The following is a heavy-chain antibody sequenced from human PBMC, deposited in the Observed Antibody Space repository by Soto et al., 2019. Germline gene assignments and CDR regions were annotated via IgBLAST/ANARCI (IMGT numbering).Heavy chain of an antibody. Sequence: GASVKGSCTASGYTFTSNDIYWMRQATGQGLECMGWMNPKSGETRYAPKFQDRVIMTTNTSIYTASLELTRLTSADTAVYYCAKEAILLHVDYWGQGTVVTVSS. J-gene: IGHJ4*02. CDR3: AKEAILLHVDY. CDR1: GYTFTSND. D-gene: IGHD2-15*01. V-gene: IGHV1-8*01. CDR2: MNPKSGET.